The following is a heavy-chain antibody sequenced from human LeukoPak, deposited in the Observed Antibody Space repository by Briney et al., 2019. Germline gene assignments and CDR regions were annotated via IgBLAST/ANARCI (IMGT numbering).Heavy chain of an antibody. D-gene: IGHD1-26*01. V-gene: IGHV4-31*03. J-gene: IGHJ5*02. Sequence: SQTLSLTCTVSGGSISSGGYYWSWIRQHPGKGLEWIGYIYYSGNTYYNPSLKSRVTISVDTSKNQFSLKLSSVTAADTAVYYCARVGGDWFDPWGQGTLVTVSS. CDR1: GGSISSGGYY. CDR3: ARVGGDWFDP. CDR2: IYYSGNT.